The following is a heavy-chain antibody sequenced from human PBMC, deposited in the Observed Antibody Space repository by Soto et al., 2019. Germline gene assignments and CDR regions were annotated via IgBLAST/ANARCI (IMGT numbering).Heavy chain of an antibody. CDR1: GYTFTSYY. Sequence: ASVKVSCKASGYTFTSYYMHWVRQAPGQGLEWMGIINPSGGSTSYAQKFQGRVTMTRDTSTSTVYMELSSLRSEDTAVYYCASFWYYDSSGYYYDGYWGQGTLVTVS. V-gene: IGHV1-46*01. CDR2: INPSGGST. CDR3: ASFWYYDSSGYYYDGY. J-gene: IGHJ4*02. D-gene: IGHD3-22*01.